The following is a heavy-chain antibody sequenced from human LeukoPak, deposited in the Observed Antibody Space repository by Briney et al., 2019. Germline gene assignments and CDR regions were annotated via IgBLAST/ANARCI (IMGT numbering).Heavy chain of an antibody. Sequence: ASVKVSCKASGYTFTSYGISWVRQAPGQGLEWMGWISACNGNTNYAQKLQGRVTMTTDTSTSTAYMELRSLRSDDTAVYYCARVPSEPGIGVVLYYFDYWGQGTLVTVSS. CDR2: ISACNGNT. CDR1: GYTFTSYG. J-gene: IGHJ4*02. CDR3: ARVPSEPGIGVVLYYFDY. D-gene: IGHD6-19*01. V-gene: IGHV1-18*01.